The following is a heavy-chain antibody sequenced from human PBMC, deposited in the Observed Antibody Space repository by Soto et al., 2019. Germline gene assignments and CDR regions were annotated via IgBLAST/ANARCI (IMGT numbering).Heavy chain of an antibody. J-gene: IGHJ5*02. V-gene: IGHV3-30*18. CDR3: AKPAARAS. CDR2: ISNDGNKE. Sequence: QVHLVESGGGVVQPGRSLRLSCTTSGFTFSSYGLHWFRQAPGRGLEWLALISNDGNKEFYADSVKGRFTVSRDNVKNKLYLQMDSLRAVDSAVYHCAKPAARASWGQGTLVTVSS. CDR1: GFTFSSYG.